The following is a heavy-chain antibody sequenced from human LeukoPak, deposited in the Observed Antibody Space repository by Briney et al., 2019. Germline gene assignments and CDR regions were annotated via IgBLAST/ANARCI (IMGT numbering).Heavy chain of an antibody. Sequence: RSSETLSLTCTVSGGSISSYYWSWIRQPPGKGLGWIGYIYYSGSTNYNLSLKSRVTISVDTSKNQFSLKLSSVTAADTAVYYCAKMGIVAYYYGMDVWGQGTTVTVSS. CDR3: AKMGIVAYYYGMDV. D-gene: IGHD2-21*01. CDR1: GGSISSYY. J-gene: IGHJ6*02. V-gene: IGHV4-59*01. CDR2: IYYSGST.